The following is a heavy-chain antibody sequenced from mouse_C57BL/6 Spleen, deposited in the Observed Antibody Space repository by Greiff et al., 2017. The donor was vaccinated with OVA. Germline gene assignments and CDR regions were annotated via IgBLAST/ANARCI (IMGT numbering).Heavy chain of an antibody. V-gene: IGHV6-3*01. CDR3: TGGGAWFAY. CDR1: GFTFSNYW. CDR2: IRLKSDNYAT. J-gene: IGHJ3*01. Sequence: EVKVEESGGGLVQPGGSMKLSCVASGFTFSNYWMNWVRQSPEKGLEWVAQIRLKSDNYATHYAESVKGRFTISRDDSKSSVYLQMNNLRAEDTGIYYCTGGGAWFAYWGQGTLVTVSA.